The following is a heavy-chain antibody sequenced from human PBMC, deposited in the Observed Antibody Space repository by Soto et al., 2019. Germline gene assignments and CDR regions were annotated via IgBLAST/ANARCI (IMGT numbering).Heavy chain of an antibody. Sequence: SETLSLTCTVSGGSISSSSYYWGWIRQPPGKGLEWIGSIYYSGSTYYNPSLKSRVTISVDTSKNQFSLKLSSVTAADTAVYYCARQLGYCSSTSCYTGIYYYYGMDVWGQGTTVTVSS. D-gene: IGHD2-2*02. CDR2: IYYSGST. J-gene: IGHJ6*02. V-gene: IGHV4-39*01. CDR3: ARQLGYCSSTSCYTGIYYYYGMDV. CDR1: GGSISSSSYY.